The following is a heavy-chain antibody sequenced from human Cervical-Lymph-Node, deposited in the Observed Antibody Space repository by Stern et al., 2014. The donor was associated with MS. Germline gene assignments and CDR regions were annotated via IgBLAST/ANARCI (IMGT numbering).Heavy chain of an antibody. CDR3: AHRTAGPFDY. V-gene: IGHV2-5*02. CDR2: IYWDDQK. Sequence: QVTLRESGPALVKPTQTLTLTCNFSGFSLSTSGLGVGWIRQPQGEALELLAYIYWDDQKRYSPSLKSRLTITKDTSKNQVVLTLTNVDPVDTATYYCAHRTAGPFDYWGQGTLVTVSS. J-gene: IGHJ4*02. CDR1: GFSLSTSGLG.